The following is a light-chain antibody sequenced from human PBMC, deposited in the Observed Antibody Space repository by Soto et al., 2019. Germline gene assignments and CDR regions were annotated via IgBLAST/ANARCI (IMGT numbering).Light chain of an antibody. CDR3: QHYDTSPIT. CDR2: DAS. CDR1: QSVSSY. Sequence: EIVLTQSPATLSLSPGERATLSCRASQSVSSYLAWYQQKPGQAPRLLIYDASNRATGIPDRFSGGGSGTDFTLTISRLAPEDFALYYCQHYDTSPITFGQGTRLEIK. J-gene: IGKJ5*01. V-gene: IGKV3-20*01.